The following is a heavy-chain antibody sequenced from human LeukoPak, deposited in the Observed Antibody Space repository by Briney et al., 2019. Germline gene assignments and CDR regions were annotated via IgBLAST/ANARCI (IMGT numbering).Heavy chain of an antibody. Sequence: GGSLRLSCAASGFTFSSYSMNWVRQAPGKGLEWVSSISSSSSYIYYADSVKGRFTISRDNSKNTLYLQMNSLRAEDTAVYYCAKRSVVVPAVSDYWGQGTLVTVSS. V-gene: IGHV3-21*04. J-gene: IGHJ4*02. D-gene: IGHD2-2*01. CDR3: AKRSVVVPAVSDY. CDR1: GFTFSSYS. CDR2: ISSSSSYI.